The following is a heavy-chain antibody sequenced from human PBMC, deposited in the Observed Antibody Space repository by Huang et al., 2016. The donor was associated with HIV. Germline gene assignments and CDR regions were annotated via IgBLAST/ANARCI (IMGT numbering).Heavy chain of an antibody. CDR3: ARPSDAAMIRDYYYPMDV. D-gene: IGHD5-18*01. CDR1: GGTFSTFG. Sequence: QVQLVQSEAEVKKPGSSVKVSCKASGGTFSTFGLSWGRQAAGRGLEGRAGIIPTFNTTYSAQKFQGRVTLTADESTNTASMELNSLTFEDTAVYYCARPSDAAMIRDYYYPMDVWGQGTTVTVS. V-gene: IGHV1-69*01. CDR2: IIPTFNTT. J-gene: IGHJ6*02.